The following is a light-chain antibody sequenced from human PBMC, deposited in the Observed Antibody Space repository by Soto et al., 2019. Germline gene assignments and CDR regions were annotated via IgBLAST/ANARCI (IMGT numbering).Light chain of an antibody. V-gene: IGKV1-5*03. Sequence: DIQMTQSPSTLSVSIGDRVTTTCRASESISSWLAWYQQKPGKAPNLLIYKASSLESGVPSRFSGNGSGTEFTRTISSLQPDDFAPYYCQQFHSYSPYTFGQGTKLQIK. CDR1: ESISSW. J-gene: IGKJ2*01. CDR2: KAS. CDR3: QQFHSYSPYT.